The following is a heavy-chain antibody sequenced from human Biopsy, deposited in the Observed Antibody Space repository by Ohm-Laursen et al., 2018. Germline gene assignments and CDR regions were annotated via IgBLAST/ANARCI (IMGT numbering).Heavy chain of an antibody. CDR2: INPNTDGT. J-gene: IGHJ4*02. CDR1: GYRITGHY. D-gene: IGHD1-26*01. V-gene: IGHV1-2*02. Sequence: GASVKVSCKASGYRITGHYIYWVRQAPGKGLEWMGWINPNTDGTYYAQRFRGRVTFTSDTSISTAYMEVSTLRSDDTAVYFCARWETTLGRSLDSWGQGTLVAVSS. CDR3: ARWETTLGRSLDS.